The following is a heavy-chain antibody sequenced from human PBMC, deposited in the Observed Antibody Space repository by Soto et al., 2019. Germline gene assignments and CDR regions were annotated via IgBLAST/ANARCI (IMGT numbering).Heavy chain of an antibody. V-gene: IGHV4-39*01. CDR1: GCSISSSSYY. CDR2: IYYSGST. Sequence: QLQLQESGPGLVKPSETLSLTCTVSGCSISSSSYYWGWIRQPPGKGLEWIGSIYYSGSTYYNPSLKSRVTISVDTSKNQFSLKLSSVTAAATAVYYCARTDDYGDYFDYWGQGTLVTVSS. CDR3: ARTDDYGDYFDY. J-gene: IGHJ4*02. D-gene: IGHD4-17*01.